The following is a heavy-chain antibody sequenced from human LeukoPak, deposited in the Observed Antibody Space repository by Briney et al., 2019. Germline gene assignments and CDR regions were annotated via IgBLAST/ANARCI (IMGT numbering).Heavy chain of an antibody. V-gene: IGHV3-7*01. CDR1: GFTFSSYW. CDR3: ARDADYYDSSGYYDAFDI. Sequence: GGALRLSCAASGFTFSSYWMTWVRQAPGKGLEWVANIKRDGSEENYVASVKGRFTISRDNAKNSLFLQMSSLGAEDTAVYYCARDADYYDSSGYYDAFDIWGQGTMVTVSS. J-gene: IGHJ3*02. CDR2: IKRDGSEE. D-gene: IGHD3-22*01.